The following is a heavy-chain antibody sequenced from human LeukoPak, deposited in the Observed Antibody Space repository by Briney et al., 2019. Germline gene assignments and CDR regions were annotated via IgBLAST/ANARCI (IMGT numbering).Heavy chain of an antibody. V-gene: IGHV3-7*01. D-gene: IGHD3-3*01. J-gene: IGHJ1*01. CDR1: GFTFSSYW. Sequence: GGSLRLSCAASGFTFSSYWMSWVRQAPGKGLEWVANIKQDGSEKYYVDSVKGRFTISRDNAKNSLYLQMNSLRAEDTAVYYCARGYDFWSGYYYFQHWGQGTLVTVSS. CDR2: IKQDGSEK. CDR3: ARGYDFWSGYYYFQH.